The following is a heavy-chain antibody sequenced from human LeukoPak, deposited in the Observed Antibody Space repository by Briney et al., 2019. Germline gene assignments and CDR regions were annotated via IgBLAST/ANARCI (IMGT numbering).Heavy chain of an antibody. CDR2: ISGSGGST. CDR3: AKEATMIVVVITEVDY. V-gene: IGHV3-23*01. D-gene: IGHD3-22*01. J-gene: IGHJ4*02. CDR1: GFTFSSYG. Sequence: GGSLRLSCAASGFTFSSYGMHWVRQAPGKGLEWVSAISGSGGSTYYADSVKGRFTISRDNSKNTLYLQMNSLRAEDTAVYYCAKEATMIVVVITEVDYWGQGTLVTVSS.